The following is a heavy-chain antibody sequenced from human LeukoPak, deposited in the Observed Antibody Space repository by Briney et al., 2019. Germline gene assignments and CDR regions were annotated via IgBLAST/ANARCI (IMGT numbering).Heavy chain of an antibody. CDR1: GGSFSGYY. J-gene: IGHJ6*03. CDR2: INHSGST. D-gene: IGHD4-11*01. CDR3: ARGLVYSKYVYYYYYYMDV. V-gene: IGHV4-34*01. Sequence: SETLSLTCAVYGGSFSGYYWSWIRQPPGKGLEWIGEINHSGSTNYNPSLKSRVTISVDTSKNQFSLKLSSVTAADTAVYYCARGLVYSKYVYYYYYYMDVWGKGTTVTVSS.